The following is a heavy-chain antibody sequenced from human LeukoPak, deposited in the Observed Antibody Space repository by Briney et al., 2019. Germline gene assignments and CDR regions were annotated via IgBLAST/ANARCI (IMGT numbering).Heavy chain of an antibody. J-gene: IGHJ4*02. D-gene: IGHD4-17*01. CDR1: GGSFSGYY. CDR2: INHSGST. CDR3: ARTGSYGDYVPRDY. V-gene: IGHV4-34*01. Sequence: PSETLSLTCAVYGGSFSGYYWSWIRRPPGKGLEWIGEINHSGSTNYNPSLKSRVTISVDTSKNQFSLKLSSVTAADTAVYYCARTGSYGDYVPRDYWGQGTLVTVSS.